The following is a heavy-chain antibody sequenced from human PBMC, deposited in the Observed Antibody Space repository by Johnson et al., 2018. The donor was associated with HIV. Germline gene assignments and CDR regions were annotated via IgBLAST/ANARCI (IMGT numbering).Heavy chain of an antibody. J-gene: IGHJ3*02. Sequence: QVQLVESGGGVVQPGRSLRLSCAASGFTFSSYAMHWVRQAPGKGLEWVAVISYDVSNKYYADSVKGRFTISRDNSKNTLYLQMNSLRAEDTAVYYCARVAPAHDAFDIWGQGTIVTVSS. V-gene: IGHV3-30*04. CDR1: GFTFSSYA. D-gene: IGHD2-2*01. CDR3: ARVAPAHDAFDI. CDR2: ISYDVSNK.